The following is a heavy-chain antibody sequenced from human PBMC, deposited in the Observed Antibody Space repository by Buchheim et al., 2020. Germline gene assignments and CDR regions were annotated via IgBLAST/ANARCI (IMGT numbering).Heavy chain of an antibody. J-gene: IGHJ4*02. D-gene: IGHD1-26*01. V-gene: IGHV4-4*02. CDR1: GVSITTTKW. Sequence: QVQLQESGPGLVKPSGTLSLTCAVSGVSITTTKWWAWFRQPPGKGLEWIAEIGHSGSANYSPSLKSRLSISVDKSANQFSLRLTSVTAADTAVYYCAGWDRATYYFDSWGQGTL. CDR2: IGHSGSA. CDR3: AGWDRATYYFDS.